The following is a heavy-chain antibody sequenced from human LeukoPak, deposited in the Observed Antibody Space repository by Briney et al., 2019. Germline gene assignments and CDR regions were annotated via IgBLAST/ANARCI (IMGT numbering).Heavy chain of an antibody. CDR3: ARAVTIFGVVTRFDP. D-gene: IGHD3-3*01. Sequence: ASVKVSCKASGYTFTSYGISWVRQAPGQGLERMGWISAYNGNTNYAQKLQGRVTMTTDTSTSTAYMELRSLRSDDTAVYYCARAVTIFGVVTRFDPWGQGTLVTVSS. V-gene: IGHV1-18*01. CDR1: GYTFTSYG. J-gene: IGHJ5*02. CDR2: ISAYNGNT.